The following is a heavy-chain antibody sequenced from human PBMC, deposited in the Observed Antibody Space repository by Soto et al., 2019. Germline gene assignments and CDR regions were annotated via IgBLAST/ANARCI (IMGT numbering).Heavy chain of an antibody. J-gene: IGHJ6*02. CDR2: INPNSGGT. Sequence: ASVKVSCKASGYTFTGYYMHWVRQAPGQGLEWMGWINPNSGGTNYAQKFQGWVTMTRDTSISTAYMELSRLRSDDTAVYYCAREIPALDYYGSGSYYTGSCKDVWGQGTPVTVSS. CDR1: GYTFTGYY. V-gene: IGHV1-2*04. D-gene: IGHD3-10*01. CDR3: AREIPALDYYGSGSYYTGSCKDV.